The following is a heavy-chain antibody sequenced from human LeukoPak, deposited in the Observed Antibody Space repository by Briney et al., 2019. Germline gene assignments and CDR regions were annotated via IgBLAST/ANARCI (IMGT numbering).Heavy chain of an antibody. CDR3: ARDRDSGLHDY. CDR2: IYYSGST. CDR1: GGSISSYY. Sequence: PSETLSLTCTVSGGSISSYYWSWIRQPPGKGLEWIGYIYYSGSTNYNPSLKSRVTISVDPSKNQFSLKLSSVTAADTAVYYCARDRDSGLHDYWGQGTLVTVSS. J-gene: IGHJ4*02. D-gene: IGHD1-26*01. V-gene: IGHV4-59*01.